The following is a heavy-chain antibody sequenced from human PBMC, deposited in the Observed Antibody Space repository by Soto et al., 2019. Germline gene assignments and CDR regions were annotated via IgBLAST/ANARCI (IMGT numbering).Heavy chain of an antibody. V-gene: IGHV4-31*03. CDR1: GGSISSGGYY. Sequence: SETLSLTCTVSGGSISSGGYYWSWIRQHPGKGLEWIGYIYYSGSTYYNPSLKSRVTISVDTSKNQFSLKLSSVTAADTAVYYCARLTPPAKITEYFDYWGQGTLVTVSS. CDR3: ARLTPPAKITEYFDY. CDR2: IYYSGST. J-gene: IGHJ4*02. D-gene: IGHD3-10*01.